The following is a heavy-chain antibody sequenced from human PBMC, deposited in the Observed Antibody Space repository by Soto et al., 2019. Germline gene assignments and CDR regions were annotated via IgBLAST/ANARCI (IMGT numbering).Heavy chain of an antibody. Sequence: PSETLSLTCTVSGGSISSYYWSWIRQPPGKGLEWIGYIYYSGSTNYNPSLKSRVTISVDTSKNQFSLKLSSVTAADTAVYYCARLGYCSSTSCYGFPYYGMDVWGQGTTVTVSS. CDR2: IYYSGST. D-gene: IGHD2-2*01. CDR1: GGSISSYY. V-gene: IGHV4-59*01. J-gene: IGHJ6*02. CDR3: ARLGYCSSTSCYGFPYYGMDV.